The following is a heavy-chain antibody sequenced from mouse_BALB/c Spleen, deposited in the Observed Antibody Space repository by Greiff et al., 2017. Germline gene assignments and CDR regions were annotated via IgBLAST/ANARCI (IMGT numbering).Heavy chain of an antibody. CDR3: ARRGLAAAWFAY. Sequence: QVQLKESGAELARPGASVKMSCKASGYTFTSYTMHWVKQRPGQGLEWIGYINPSSGYTNYNQKFKDKATLTADKSSSTAYMQLSSLTSEDSAVYYCARRGLAAAWFAYWGQGTLVTVSA. J-gene: IGHJ3*01. CDR1: GYTFTSYT. V-gene: IGHV1-4*01. CDR2: INPSSGYT. D-gene: IGHD6-1*01.